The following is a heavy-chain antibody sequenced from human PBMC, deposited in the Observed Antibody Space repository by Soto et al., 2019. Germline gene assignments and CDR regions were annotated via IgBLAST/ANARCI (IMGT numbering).Heavy chain of an antibody. D-gene: IGHD6-13*01. J-gene: IGHJ5*02. CDR2: ISYDGSNK. CDR3: ARGIAAAVHKGGWFDP. Sequence: QVQLVESGGGVVQPGRSLRLSCAASGFTFSSYAMHWVRQAPGKGLEWVAVISYDGSNKYYADSVKGRFTISRDNSKNTLYLQMNSLRAEDTAVYYCARGIAAAVHKGGWFDPWSQGTLVTVSS. CDR1: GFTFSSYA. V-gene: IGHV3-30-3*01.